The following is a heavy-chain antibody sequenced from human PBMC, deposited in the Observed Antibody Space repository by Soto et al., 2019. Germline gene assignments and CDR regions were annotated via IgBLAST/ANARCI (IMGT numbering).Heavy chain of an antibody. CDR1: GGSISSGGYS. D-gene: IGHD2-2*01. CDR3: ARRPLECSSTSCYPHWFGP. CDR2: IYHSGST. Sequence: LSPPCAVSGGSISSGGYSWSWILQRPGKGLAWIGYIYHSGSTYYTPSLKSRVTISVDRSKNQFSLKLSSVTAAATAVYSCARRPLECSSTSCYPHWFGPWRQGTLVTVSS. V-gene: IGHV4-30-2*01. J-gene: IGHJ5*02.